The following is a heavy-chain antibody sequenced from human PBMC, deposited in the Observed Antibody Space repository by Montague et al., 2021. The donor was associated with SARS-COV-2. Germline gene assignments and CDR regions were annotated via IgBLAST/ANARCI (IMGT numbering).Heavy chain of an antibody. J-gene: IGHJ6*02. CDR3: ARDKVYGSGSGTRESRYYYYYQGKDV. Sequence: TLSLTCTVSGGSISSGGYYWSWIRQHPGKGLEWIGYIYYSGSTYYNPSLKSRVTISVDTSKNQFSLKLSSVTAADTAVYYCARDKVYGSGSGTRESRYYYYYQGKDVWGQGTTVTVSS. V-gene: IGHV4-31*03. D-gene: IGHD3-10*01. CDR1: GGSISSGGYY. CDR2: IYYSGST.